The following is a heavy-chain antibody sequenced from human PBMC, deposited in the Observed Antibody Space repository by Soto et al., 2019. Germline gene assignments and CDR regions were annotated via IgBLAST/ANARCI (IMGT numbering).Heavy chain of an antibody. J-gene: IGHJ4*02. Sequence: QVQLVQSGAEVKKPGASVKVSCKASGYTFTSYDINWVRQAPGQGLEWMGWRNPNSGNTGYSQKLQGRVTMTRNTYMSTAYMELSSLRSEDTAVYYCARAKNYDDRRFDYWGQGTLVTVSS. V-gene: IGHV1-8*01. D-gene: IGHD3-22*01. CDR2: RNPNSGNT. CDR1: GYTFTSYD. CDR3: ARAKNYDDRRFDY.